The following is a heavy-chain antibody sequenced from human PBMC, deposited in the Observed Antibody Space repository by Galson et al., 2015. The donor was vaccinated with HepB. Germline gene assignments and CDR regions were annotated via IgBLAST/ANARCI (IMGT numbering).Heavy chain of an antibody. D-gene: IGHD5-24*01. CDR1: GFTVSSNY. J-gene: IGHJ4*02. Sequence: SLRLSCAASGFTVSSNYMSWVRQAPGKGLEWASVIYSGGSTYYADSVKGRFTISRDNSKNTLYLQMNSLRAEDTAVYYCARDGTGGWLQEYYFDYWGQGTLVTVSS. CDR3: ARDGTGGWLQEYYFDY. V-gene: IGHV3-66*02. CDR2: IYSGGST.